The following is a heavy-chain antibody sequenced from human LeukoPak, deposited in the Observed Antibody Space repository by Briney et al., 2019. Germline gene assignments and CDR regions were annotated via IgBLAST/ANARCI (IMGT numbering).Heavy chain of an antibody. J-gene: IGHJ4*02. CDR1: GFTFGDYA. CDR2: IRSKAYGGTT. V-gene: IGHV3-49*04. CDR3: TRDLGGYSSGWYTY. Sequence: PGGSLRLSCTATGFTFGDYAMSWVRQAPGKGLEWVGFIRSKAYGGTTEYAASVKGRFTISRDDSKSIAYLQMNSLKTEDTAVYYCTRDLGGYSSGWYTYWGQGTLVTVSS. D-gene: IGHD6-19*01.